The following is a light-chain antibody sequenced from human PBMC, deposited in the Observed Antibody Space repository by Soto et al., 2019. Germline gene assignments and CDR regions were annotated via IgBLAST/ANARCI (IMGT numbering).Light chain of an antibody. CDR2: KAF. J-gene: IGKJ4*01. CDR1: ESISTW. Sequence: DIQMTQSPSTLSASVGERVTITCRASESISTWLAWYQQKPGKAPKLLIYKAFTLQSGVPSRFSGSGSGTQFTLTINSLQPDDFAIYYCQQYNSYPITFGGGTKVDIK. V-gene: IGKV1-5*03. CDR3: QQYNSYPIT.